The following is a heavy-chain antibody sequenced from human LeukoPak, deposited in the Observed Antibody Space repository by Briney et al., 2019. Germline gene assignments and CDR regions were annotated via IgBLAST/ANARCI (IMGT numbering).Heavy chain of an antibody. J-gene: IGHJ3*02. CDR3: ARGFTIFDAFDI. Sequence: PGGSLRLSCAASGFTFSSYSMNWVRQAPGKGLEWVSSISSSSSYIYYADSVKGRFTISRDNAKNSLYLQMNSLRAEDTAVYYCARGFTIFDAFDIWGQGTMVTVSS. CDR2: ISSSSSYI. V-gene: IGHV3-21*01. CDR1: GFTFSSYS. D-gene: IGHD3-3*01.